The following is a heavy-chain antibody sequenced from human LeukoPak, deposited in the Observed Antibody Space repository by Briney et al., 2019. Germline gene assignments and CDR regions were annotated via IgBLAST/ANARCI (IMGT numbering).Heavy chain of an antibody. D-gene: IGHD3-3*01. CDR1: GFTFSSFW. J-gene: IGHJ4*02. CDR3: ARSDFFHTSGYYFGS. Sequence: GGSLRLSCAASGFTFSSFWMHWVRQVPGKGLVWVSRIDTDGSVTTYADSVKGRFTISRDNAKSTLYMEMNSLRAEDTAMYYCARSDFFHTSGYYFGSWGQGALVTVSS. V-gene: IGHV3-74*01. CDR2: IDTDGSVT.